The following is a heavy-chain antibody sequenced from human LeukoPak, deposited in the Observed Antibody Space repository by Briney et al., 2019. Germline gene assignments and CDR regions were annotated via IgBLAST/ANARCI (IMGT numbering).Heavy chain of an antibody. Sequence: PSETLSLTCTVSGGSISSSSYYWGWIRQPPGKGLEWIGSIYYSGSTYYNPSLKSRVTISVDTSKNQFSLKLSSVTAADTAVYFCARRYGSSPALDYWGQGTLVTVSS. CDR1: GGSISSSSYY. D-gene: IGHD6-6*01. V-gene: IGHV4-39*07. CDR3: ARRYGSSPALDY. CDR2: IYYSGST. J-gene: IGHJ4*02.